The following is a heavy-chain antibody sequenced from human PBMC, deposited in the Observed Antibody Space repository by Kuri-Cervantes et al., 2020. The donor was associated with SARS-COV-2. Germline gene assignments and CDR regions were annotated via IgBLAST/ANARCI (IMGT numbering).Heavy chain of an antibody. CDR2: ISYAGNS. Sequence: LSLTCAASGFTFSDFAIHWVRQAPGKGLEWVAIISYAGNSLYAESVKGRFTISRDNSRNTVYLHMDSLEPDDTAVYYCARETPDHRNSWFDHWGQGSLVTVSS. V-gene: IGHV3-30*04. CDR1: GFTFSDFA. CDR3: ARETPDHRNSWFDH. D-gene: IGHD1-14*01. J-gene: IGHJ5*02.